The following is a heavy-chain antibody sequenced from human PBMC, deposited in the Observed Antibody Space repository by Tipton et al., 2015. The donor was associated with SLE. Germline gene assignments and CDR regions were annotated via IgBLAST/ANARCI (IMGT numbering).Heavy chain of an antibody. CDR3: ARGPVSGRRYFDF. V-gene: IGHV3-66*01. CDR1: GVTISSNF. D-gene: IGHD6-19*01. J-gene: IGHJ4*02. CDR2: FFGADST. Sequence: SLRLSCAASGVTISSNFMSWVRQAPGKGLEWVSVFFGADSTYYADSVKGRFIVSRGSSKNTLFLQMNSLRAEDTAVYYCARGPVSGRRYFDFWGQGTLVTVSS.